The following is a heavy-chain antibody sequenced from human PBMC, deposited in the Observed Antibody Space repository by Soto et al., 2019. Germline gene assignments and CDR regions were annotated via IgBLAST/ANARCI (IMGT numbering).Heavy chain of an antibody. CDR1: GGSFSGYY. J-gene: IGHJ3*02. Sequence: QVQLQQWGAGLLKPSETLSLTCAVYGGSFSGYYWSWIRQPPGKGRQGIGAINHSGRTNYNPSLKSRVTISVDTSKNQCSLKLSSVTAADTAVYYCARRDYGDYVDAFDIWGQGTMVTVSS. V-gene: IGHV4-34*01. CDR3: ARRDYGDYVDAFDI. D-gene: IGHD4-17*01. CDR2: INHSGRT.